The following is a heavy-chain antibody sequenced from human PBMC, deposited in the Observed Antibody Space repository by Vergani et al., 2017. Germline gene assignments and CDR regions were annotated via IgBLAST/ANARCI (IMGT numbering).Heavy chain of an antibody. J-gene: IGHJ6*03. CDR3: ARDSAVVVPAAIHVYYYYYYMDV. CDR1: GFTFSSFA. D-gene: IGHD2-2*01. CDR2: ISGSGGST. V-gene: IGHV3-23*01. Sequence: EVQLLESGGGLVQPGGSLRLSCAASGFTFSSFAMSWVRQAPGKGLEWVSAISGSGGSTYYADSVKGRFTISRDNSKNSLYLQMNSLRAEDTAVYYCARDSAVVVPAAIHVYYYYYYMDVWGKGTTVTVSS.